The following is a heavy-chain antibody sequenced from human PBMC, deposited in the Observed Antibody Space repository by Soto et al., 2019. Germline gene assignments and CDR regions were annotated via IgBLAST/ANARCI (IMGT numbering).Heavy chain of an antibody. Sequence: ETLSLTCAVYGGSFSGYYWSWIRQPPGKGLEWIGEINHSGSTNYNPSLKSRVTISVDTSKNQFSLKLSSVTAADTAVYYCARGGGQLCRVYYYYGMDVWGQGTTVTVSS. CDR3: ARGGGQLCRVYYYYGMDV. CDR1: GGSFSGYY. J-gene: IGHJ6*02. CDR2: INHSGST. V-gene: IGHV4-34*01. D-gene: IGHD6-6*01.